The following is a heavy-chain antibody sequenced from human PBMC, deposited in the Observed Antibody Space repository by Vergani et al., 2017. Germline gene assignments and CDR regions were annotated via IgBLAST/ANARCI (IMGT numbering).Heavy chain of an antibody. CDR1: GGSISSSSYY. CDR3: ARGTVVTIDY. V-gene: IGHV4-39*01. J-gene: IGHJ4*02. Sequence: QLQLQESGPGLVKPSETLSLTCTVSGGSISSSSYYWGWIRQPPGKGLEWIGSIYYSGSTYYNPSLKSRLTIAVDPSKNQFSLKLSSVTAADTAVYYCARGTVVTIDYWGQGTLVTVSS. D-gene: IGHD3-22*01. CDR2: IYYSGST.